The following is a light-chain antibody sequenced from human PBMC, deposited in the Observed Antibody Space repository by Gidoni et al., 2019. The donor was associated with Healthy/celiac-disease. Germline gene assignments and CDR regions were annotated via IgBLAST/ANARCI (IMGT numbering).Light chain of an antibody. V-gene: IGKV3-11*01. CDR3: QQRSNWPATWT. Sequence: IVLTQSPATLSLSPGSSATLSCRASQSVSSYLAWYQQKPGQAPRLLIYAASNRATGTPARFSGSGSGTDFNLTISSLGPEDVAVYDCQQRSNWPATWTCGQGTKVEIK. CDR1: QSVSSY. CDR2: AAS. J-gene: IGKJ1*01.